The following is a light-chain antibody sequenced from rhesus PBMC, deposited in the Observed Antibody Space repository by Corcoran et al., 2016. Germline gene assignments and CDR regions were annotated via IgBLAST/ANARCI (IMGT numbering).Light chain of an antibody. CDR2: KAS. J-gene: IGKJ1*01. CDR3: LQYSSFPPT. V-gene: IGKV1-22*01. CDR1: QSISSW. Sequence: DIQMTQSPSSLSASVGDTVTITCRASQSISSWLDWYQQKPGKAPKLMIYKASSLQSGVPSRLSGRGSVPDFTLTISSLQPEDFATYCCLQYSSFPPTFGQGAKVEIK.